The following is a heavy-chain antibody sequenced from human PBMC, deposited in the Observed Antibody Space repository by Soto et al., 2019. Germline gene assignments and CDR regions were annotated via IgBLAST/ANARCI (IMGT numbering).Heavy chain of an antibody. Sequence: LSLTCTVFGGSISSYNWSWFLEPPGKGMKWIGYIYYSGSTNYNPSLKSRVTISVDTSKNQFSLKLSSVTAADTAVYYCARDHPPGPSYSSSWYGTWFDPWGQGTLVTVSS. CDR1: GGSISSYN. J-gene: IGHJ5*02. CDR3: ARDHPPGPSYSSSWYGTWFDP. D-gene: IGHD6-13*01. CDR2: IYYSGST. V-gene: IGHV4-59*01.